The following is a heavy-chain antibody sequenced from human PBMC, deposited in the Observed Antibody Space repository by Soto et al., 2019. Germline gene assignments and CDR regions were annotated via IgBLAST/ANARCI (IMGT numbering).Heavy chain of an antibody. CDR2: INPNSGGT. CDR1: GYTFTGYY. CDR3: ATPPYSGSYPYFQH. D-gene: IGHD1-26*01. V-gene: IGHV1-2*02. J-gene: IGHJ1*01. Sequence: QVQLVQCGAEVKKPGASVKVSCKASGYTFTGYYMHWVRQAPGQGVEWMGWINPNSGGTNYAQKFQGRVTLTRDASISTAYMELSRLRSDDTAGYYCATPPYSGSYPYFQHWGQGTLVTVSS.